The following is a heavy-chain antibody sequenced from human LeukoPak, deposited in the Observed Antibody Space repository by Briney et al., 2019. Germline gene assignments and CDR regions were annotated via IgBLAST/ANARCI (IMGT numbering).Heavy chain of an antibody. CDR1: GGSISSGGYY. CDR2: IYYSGST. CDR3: ARVPYYYDSSGHTPDRLYYFDY. V-gene: IGHV4-31*03. D-gene: IGHD3-22*01. J-gene: IGHJ4*02. Sequence: PSETLSLTCTVSGGSISSGGYYWSWIRQHPGKGLEWIGYIYYSGSTYYNPSLKSRVTISVDTSKNQFSLKLSSVTAADTAVYYCARVPYYYDSSGHTPDRLYYFDYWGQGTLVTVSS.